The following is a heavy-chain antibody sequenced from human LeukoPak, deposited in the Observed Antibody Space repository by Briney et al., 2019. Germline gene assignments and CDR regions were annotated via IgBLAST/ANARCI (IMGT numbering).Heavy chain of an antibody. CDR2: IIPIFGTA. Sequence: SVKVSCKASGGTFSSYAISWVRQAPGQGLEWMGGIIPIFGTANYAQKFQGRVTITADESTSTAYMELSSLRSEDTAVYYCARGRDSSGYYYLWYFDYWGQGTLVTVSS. J-gene: IGHJ4*02. CDR3: ARGRDSSGYYYLWYFDY. CDR1: GGTFSSYA. D-gene: IGHD3-22*01. V-gene: IGHV1-69*13.